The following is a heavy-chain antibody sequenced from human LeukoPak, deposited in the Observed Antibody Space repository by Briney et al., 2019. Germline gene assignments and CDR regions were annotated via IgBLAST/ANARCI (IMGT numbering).Heavy chain of an antibody. CDR2: IRYDRSNK. D-gene: IGHD5-24*01. CDR3: AKGSQLSFSVEIATDSNFFGY. Sequence: GGSLRLPCAASGLTFSSYGMHWVRPAPGEGLEWVAFIRYDRSNKYYADCVNVRFTISRDNSTHTLYLQNNSSRSEDTAVCYCAKGSQLSFSVEIATDSNFFGYCGQGTLVTVSS. V-gene: IGHV3-30*02. CDR1: GLTFSSYG. J-gene: IGHJ4*02.